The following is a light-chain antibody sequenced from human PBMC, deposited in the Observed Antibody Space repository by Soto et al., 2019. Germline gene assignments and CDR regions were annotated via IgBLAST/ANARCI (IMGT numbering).Light chain of an antibody. CDR3: SSYTSSSSYV. Sequence: QSVVSNAASVSCSPGQSITISCTGTSRDVGGYNYVSWYQQHPGKAPKLMIYEVSNRPSGVSNRFSGSKSGNTASLTISGLQAEDEADYYCSSYTSSSSYVFGTGTKVTVL. CDR1: SRDVGGYNY. J-gene: IGLJ1*01. CDR2: EVS. V-gene: IGLV2-14*01.